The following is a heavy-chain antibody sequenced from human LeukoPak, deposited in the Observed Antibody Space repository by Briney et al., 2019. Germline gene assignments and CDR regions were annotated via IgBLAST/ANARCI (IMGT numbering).Heavy chain of an antibody. CDR1: GYTFTSYY. V-gene: IGHV1-18*04. CDR3: ARAQDGSGYWGHDAFDI. J-gene: IGHJ3*02. CDR2: ISAYNGNT. D-gene: IGHD3-3*01. Sequence: GASVKVSCKTSGYTFTSYYIHWVRQAPGQGLEWMGWISAYNGNTNYAQKLQGRVTMTTDTSTSIAYMELRSLRSDDTAVYYCARAQDGSGYWGHDAFDIWGQGTMVTVSS.